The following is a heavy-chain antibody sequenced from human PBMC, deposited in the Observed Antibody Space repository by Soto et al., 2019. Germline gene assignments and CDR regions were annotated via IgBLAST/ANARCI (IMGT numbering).Heavy chain of an antibody. CDR1: GYTFTSYG. J-gene: IGHJ4*02. CDR3: ARDGRSGSGRSLGTFDY. D-gene: IGHD6-19*01. CDR2: ISAYNGNT. Sequence: ASVKVSCKASGYTFTSYGISWVRQAPGRGLEWMGWISAYNGNTNYAQKLQGRVTMTTDTSTSTAYMELRSLRSDDTAVYYCARDGRSGSGRSLGTFDYWGQGTLVTVSS. V-gene: IGHV1-18*01.